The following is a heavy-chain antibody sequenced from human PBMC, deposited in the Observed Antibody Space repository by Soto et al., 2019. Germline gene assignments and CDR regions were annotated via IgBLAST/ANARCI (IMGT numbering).Heavy chain of an antibody. D-gene: IGHD6-19*01. Sequence: PSETLSLTCTVSGGSVSSSSYYWGWVRQPPGRGLEWIGSVYYSGSTYYNPSLKSRVTISVDTSKNQFSLKLSSVTAADTAVYNCARGLSAVAGRYYYYGMDVWGQGTTVTVSS. CDR1: GGSVSSSSYY. V-gene: IGHV4-39*01. CDR3: ARGLSAVAGRYYYYGMDV. J-gene: IGHJ6*02. CDR2: VYYSGST.